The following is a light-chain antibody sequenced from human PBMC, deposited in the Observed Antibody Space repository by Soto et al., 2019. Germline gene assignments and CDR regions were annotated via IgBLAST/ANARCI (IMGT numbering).Light chain of an antibody. V-gene: IGKV3-20*01. CDR3: QHVGRSPPSCT. CDR2: GAS. J-gene: IGKJ1*01. CDR1: QSVSSNY. Sequence: ETVLTQSPGTLSLSPGERATLSCRASQSVSSNYLAWYQQKPGQAPRLLIYGASTRATGIPDRFSGSGSGTDFTLTISRLEPEDFAVYYCQHVGRSPPSCTFGQGTKVEIK.